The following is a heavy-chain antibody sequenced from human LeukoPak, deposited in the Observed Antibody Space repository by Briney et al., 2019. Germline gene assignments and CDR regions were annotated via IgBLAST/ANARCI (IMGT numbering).Heavy chain of an antibody. CDR3: ATDQDYDFWSGSRRVKAHYFDY. CDR1: GFTFSTYW. V-gene: IGHV3-7*01. CDR2: IKQDGSEK. J-gene: IGHJ4*02. Sequence: QPGGSLRLSCAASGFTFSTYWMSWVRQAPGKGLEWVANIKQDGSEKYYVDSVKGRFTISRDNAKNSLYLQINSLRAEDTAVYYCATDQDYDFWSGSRRVKAHYFDYWGQGTLVTVSS. D-gene: IGHD3-3*01.